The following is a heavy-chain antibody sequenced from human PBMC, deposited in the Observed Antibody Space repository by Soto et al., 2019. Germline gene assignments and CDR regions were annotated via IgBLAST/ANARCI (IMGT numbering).Heavy chain of an antibody. Sequence: QVQLVESGGGVVQPGRSLRLSCAASGFTFSSYGMHWVRQAPGKGLEWVAVISYDGSNKYYADSVKGRFTISRDNSKNTLYLQMNSLRAEDTAVYYCAKDMGCGYDLSCQCYYYYGMDVWGQGTTVTVSS. D-gene: IGHD5-12*01. J-gene: IGHJ6*02. CDR1: GFTFSSYG. V-gene: IGHV3-30*18. CDR2: ISYDGSNK. CDR3: AKDMGCGYDLSCQCYYYYGMDV.